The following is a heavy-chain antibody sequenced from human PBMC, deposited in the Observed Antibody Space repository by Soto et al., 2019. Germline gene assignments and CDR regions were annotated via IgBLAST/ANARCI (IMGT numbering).Heavy chain of an antibody. CDR2: IDPSDSYT. D-gene: IGHD6-6*01. J-gene: IGHJ6*02. Sequence: LAESVTISCERSAHSFTIYRIIWVLQMLGKCLEWMGRIDPSDSYTNYRPSFQGHVTISADKSISTAYLQWRSLKASDTAIYYCARMLVTSPDYYYYGMDVWGQGTTVTGSS. CDR3: ARMLVTSPDYYYYGMDV. V-gene: IGHV5-10-1*01. CDR1: AHSFTIYR.